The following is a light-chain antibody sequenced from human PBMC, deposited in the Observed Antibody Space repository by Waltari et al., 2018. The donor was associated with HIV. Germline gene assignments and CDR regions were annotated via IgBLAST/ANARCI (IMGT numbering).Light chain of an antibody. CDR2: DVD. Sequence: QSALTQPASVSGSPGQSITISCTGTSSDMGGFNHVSWYQQHPDKAPKLIIFDVDIRPSGISNRFSGSKSGNTASLTISGLQAEDEADYYCSSYASSFTLLFGGGTKLTVL. CDR1: SSDMGGFNH. V-gene: IGLV2-14*03. J-gene: IGLJ3*02. CDR3: SSYASSFTLL.